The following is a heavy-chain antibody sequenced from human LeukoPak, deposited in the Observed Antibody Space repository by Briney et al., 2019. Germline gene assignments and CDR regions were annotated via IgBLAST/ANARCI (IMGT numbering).Heavy chain of an antibody. CDR2: ISYDGSNK. CDR1: GFTLSTYG. CDR3: AKEGGDTGLDAFDI. Sequence: GGSLRLSCAASGFTLSTYGMHWVRQAQGKGLEWVAVISYDGSNKYYADSVKGRFTISRDNSKNTLYLQMNSLRAEDTAVYYCAKEGGDTGLDAFDIWGQGTMVTVSS. D-gene: IGHD2-21*02. J-gene: IGHJ3*02. V-gene: IGHV3-30*18.